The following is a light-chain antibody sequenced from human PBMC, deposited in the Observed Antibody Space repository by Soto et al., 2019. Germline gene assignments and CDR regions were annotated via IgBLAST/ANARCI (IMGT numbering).Light chain of an antibody. CDR2: KTS. J-gene: IGKJ1*01. CDR1: QSISIW. Sequence: DIHMTQSPSTLSASVGDRVTITCRANQSISIWLAWYQQKPGKAPNLLIYKTSSLETGVPSRLSGSGSGTEFTLTISSLQPDDFATYYCQHYNDYSWTFGQGTKVEVK. V-gene: IGKV1-5*03. CDR3: QHYNDYSWT.